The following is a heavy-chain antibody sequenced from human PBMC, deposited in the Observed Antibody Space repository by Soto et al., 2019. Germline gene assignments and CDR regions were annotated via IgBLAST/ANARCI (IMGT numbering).Heavy chain of an antibody. Sequence: ASVKVSCKTSGYTFTSYAMHWVRQAPGQRLEWMGWINAGNGITKYSQKFQGRVTITRDTSASTAYMELSRLRSEDTAVYYCARGSGGYDILTGYYNVVLDYWGQGTLVTVSS. CDR2: INAGNGIT. D-gene: IGHD3-9*01. CDR3: ARGSGGYDILTGYYNVVLDY. CDR1: GYTFTSYA. V-gene: IGHV1-3*01. J-gene: IGHJ4*02.